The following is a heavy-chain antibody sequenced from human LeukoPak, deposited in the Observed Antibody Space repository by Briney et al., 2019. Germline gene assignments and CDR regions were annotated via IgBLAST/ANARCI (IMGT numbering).Heavy chain of an antibody. CDR2: IYSGGRT. D-gene: IGHD3-22*01. Sequence: PGGSLRLSCAASAFIVSNNDMSWVRQAPGQGLEWVSLIYSGGRTYYADSVKGRFTISRDNSKNTLYLQMNSLRGEDTAVYYCARGCFYDRSPYCRFDYWGQGTLVTVSS. CDR3: ARGCFYDRSPYCRFDY. V-gene: IGHV3-53*01. CDR1: AFIVSNND. J-gene: IGHJ4*02.